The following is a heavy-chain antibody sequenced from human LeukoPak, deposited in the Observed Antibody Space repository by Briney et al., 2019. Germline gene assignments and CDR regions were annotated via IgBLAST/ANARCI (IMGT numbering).Heavy chain of an antibody. J-gene: IGHJ3*01. CDR1: GGSISSTSYY. CDR3: AKAGVRYFDSSGLYAFDF. D-gene: IGHD3-22*01. Sequence: SETLSLTCAVSGGSISSTSYYWAWIRQPPGKGLEWIGTIYYSGSTYHNPSLKSRVTLSVDTSRNQFSLRLSSVDAADSAVYYCAKAGVRYFDSSGLYAFDFWGQGTTVTVSS. CDR2: IYYSGST. V-gene: IGHV4-39*01.